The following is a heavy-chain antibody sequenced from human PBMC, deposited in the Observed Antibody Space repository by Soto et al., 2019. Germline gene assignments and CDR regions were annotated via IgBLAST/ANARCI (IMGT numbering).Heavy chain of an antibody. CDR1: GNSCTSYW. CDR3: ARIYDSSVGRAFDI. V-gene: IGHV5-10-1*01. CDR2: IDPSDSYT. Sequence: XESLRVSCKCSGNSCTSYWSSLVLQMPGKGLEWMGRIDPSDSYTNYSPSFQGHVTISADKSISTAYLQWSSLKASDTAMYYCARIYDSSVGRAFDIWGQGTMVTVSS. J-gene: IGHJ3*02. D-gene: IGHD3-22*01.